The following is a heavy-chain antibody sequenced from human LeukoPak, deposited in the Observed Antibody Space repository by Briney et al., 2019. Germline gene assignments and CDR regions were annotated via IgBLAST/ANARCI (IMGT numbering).Heavy chain of an antibody. J-gene: IGHJ4*02. CDR1: GFTIGKSD. CDR2: VYTGGRT. D-gene: IGHD3-9*01. CDR3: ARGSMPGTGLPFDY. Sequence: GGSLRLSCATSGFTIGKSDMAWVRQAPGKGLEWVSIVYTGGRTFHADSVKGRSTMSRDQSKNTVGLQMNSLRSEDTALYYCARGSMPGTGLPFDYWGQGTQVSVSS. V-gene: IGHV3-53*05.